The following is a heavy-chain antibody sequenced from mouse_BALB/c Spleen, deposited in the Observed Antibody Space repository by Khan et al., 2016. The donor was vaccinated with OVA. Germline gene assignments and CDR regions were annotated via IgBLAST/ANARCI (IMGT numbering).Heavy chain of an antibody. J-gene: IGHJ3*01. V-gene: IGHV1-5*01. CDR1: GYTFTSYW. CDR3: TRRNWDVAWFAY. CDR2: IYPGNTDT. D-gene: IGHD4-1*01. Sequence: VQLQQSGTVLARPGPSVKMSCKASGYTFTSYWMHWVKQRPGQGLEWIGDIYPGNTDTNYNQKFKGKAKLTAVTYTSTADMELSSLTNEDAAVYYCTRRNWDVAWFAYWGQGTLVTVSA.